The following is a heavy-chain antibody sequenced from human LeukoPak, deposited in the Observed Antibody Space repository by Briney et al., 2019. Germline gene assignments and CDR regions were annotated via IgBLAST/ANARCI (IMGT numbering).Heavy chain of an antibody. Sequence: SETLSLTCTVSGDSINSYYWSWLRQPPGKGLEWIGHIYYSGSTNYNPSLKSRVTISEDTSKNQFSLKLSSVTAADTAVYYCARHVFGYGDWFDYWGQGTLVTVSS. CDR2: IYYSGST. D-gene: IGHD4-17*01. J-gene: IGHJ4*02. CDR3: ARHVFGYGDWFDY. V-gene: IGHV4-59*08. CDR1: GDSINSYY.